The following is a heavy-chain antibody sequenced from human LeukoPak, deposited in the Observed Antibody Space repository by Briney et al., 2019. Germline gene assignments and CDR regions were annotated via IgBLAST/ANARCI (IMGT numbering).Heavy chain of an antibody. V-gene: IGHV4-39*01. CDR1: GGSISSSSYY. J-gene: IGHJ4*02. CDR2: IYYSGST. CDR3: ASSRAVYDSSGYYSPGFDY. D-gene: IGHD3-22*01. Sequence: SETLSLTCTVSGGSISSSSYYWGWIRQPPGKGLEWVGSIYYSGSTYYNPSLKSRVTISVDTSKNQFSLKLSSVTAADTAVYYCASSRAVYDSSGYYSPGFDYWGQGTLVIVSS.